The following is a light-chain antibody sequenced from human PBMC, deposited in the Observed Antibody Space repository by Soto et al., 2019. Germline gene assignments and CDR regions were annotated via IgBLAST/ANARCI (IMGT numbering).Light chain of an antibody. CDR3: AAWDTSLSGGV. CDR2: ENN. V-gene: IGLV1-51*02. Sequence: QSVLTQPPSVSAAPGQKVTISCSGSSSNIGSDFVSWYQQLPGTAPPLLIYENNKRPSGIPDRFSGSKSATSATLGITGLQTGDEADYSCAAWDTSLSGGVFGGGTKVTVL. CDR1: SSNIGSDF. J-gene: IGLJ3*02.